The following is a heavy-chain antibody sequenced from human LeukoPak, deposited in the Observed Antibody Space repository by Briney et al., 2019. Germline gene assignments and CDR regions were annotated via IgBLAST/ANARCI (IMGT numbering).Heavy chain of an antibody. D-gene: IGHD1-26*01. CDR1: GFTFSGHA. V-gene: IGHV3-30*04. CDR2: IGHDAVNK. J-gene: IGHJ4*02. Sequence: GGSLRLSCAASGFTFSGHAMHWVRQTPGKGLEWEAVIGHDAVNKFYADTVKGRFTISRDNSMNTLFLQMDSLTTEDTAVYYCARDPTVGFPDYFDYWGQGTLVSVSS. CDR3: ARDPTVGFPDYFDY.